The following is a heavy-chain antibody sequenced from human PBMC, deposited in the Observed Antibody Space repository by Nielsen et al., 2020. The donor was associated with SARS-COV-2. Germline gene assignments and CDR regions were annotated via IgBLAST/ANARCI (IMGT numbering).Heavy chain of an antibody. CDR2: INTNNGDT. Sequence: ASVKVSCKASGYIFTGYYIHWVRQAPGQGLEWVGRINTNNGDTHSAQKFQGRVTMTRDTSTSTVYMELSSLRSEDTAVYYCARDLTVVTASPYSYYYGMDVWGQGTTVTVSS. CDR3: ARDLTVVTASPYSYYYGMDV. D-gene: IGHD2-21*02. CDR1: GYIFTGYY. V-gene: IGHV1-2*06. J-gene: IGHJ6*02.